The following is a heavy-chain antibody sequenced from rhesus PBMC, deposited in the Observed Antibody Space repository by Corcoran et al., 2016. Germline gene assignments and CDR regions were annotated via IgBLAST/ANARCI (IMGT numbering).Heavy chain of an antibody. D-gene: IGHD5-36*01. CDR1: GFSVTAVGAG. J-gene: IGHJ4*01. CDR3: ACITGPSSGYRGYYFDY. Sequence: QVTLEESGPALVKPTQTLTLTCTFSGFSVTAVGAGVGWIRHSPGKALEWLKSFDWNNVKYYRATLRSRVSTSIGTSRNQVFLTLANMDPVDGGTDSCACITGPSSGYRGYYFDYWGQGLLVTVSS. CDR2: FDWNNVK. V-gene: IGHV2-95*01.